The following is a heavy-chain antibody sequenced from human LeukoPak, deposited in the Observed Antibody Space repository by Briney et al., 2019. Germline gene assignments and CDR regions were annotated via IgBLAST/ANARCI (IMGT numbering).Heavy chain of an antibody. CDR1: GFTFSSHG. Sequence: PGRSLRLSCAASGFTFSSHGMHWVRQAPGKGLEWGAVISYDGSDKYYADSVQGRFTISRDSSKNTLYLQMNSLRAEDTAVYYCAKDIVGRITVTGSLGNSYIDYWGQGTLVTVSS. CDR3: AKDIVGRITVTGSLGNSYIDY. J-gene: IGHJ4*02. CDR2: ISYDGSDK. D-gene: IGHD6-19*01. V-gene: IGHV3-30*18.